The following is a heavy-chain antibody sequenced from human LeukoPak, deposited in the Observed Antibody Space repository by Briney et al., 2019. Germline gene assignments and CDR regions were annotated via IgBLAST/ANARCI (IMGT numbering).Heavy chain of an antibody. Sequence: SETLSLACAVYGGSFSGYYWSWIRQPPGKGLEWIGEINHSGSTNYSPSLKSRVTISVDTSKNQFSLKLSSVTAADTAVYYCARTLRYFDWLPRFDYWGQGTLVTVSS. J-gene: IGHJ4*02. D-gene: IGHD3-9*01. CDR1: GGSFSGYY. CDR3: ARTLRYFDWLPRFDY. CDR2: INHSGST. V-gene: IGHV4-34*01.